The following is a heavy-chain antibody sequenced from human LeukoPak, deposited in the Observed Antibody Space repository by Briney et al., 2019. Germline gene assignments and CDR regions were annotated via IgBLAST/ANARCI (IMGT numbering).Heavy chain of an antibody. CDR2: IRYDGSNK. CDR1: GFTFRTYA. CDR3: AKDVRGGFDY. V-gene: IGHV3-30*02. D-gene: IGHD3-10*02. J-gene: IGHJ4*02. Sequence: GGSLRLSCAASGFTFRTYAMSWVRQAPGKGLEWVAFIRYDGSNKYYADSVKGRFAISRDNSKNTLYLQMNSLRAEDTAVYYCAKDVRGGFDYWGQGTLVTVSS.